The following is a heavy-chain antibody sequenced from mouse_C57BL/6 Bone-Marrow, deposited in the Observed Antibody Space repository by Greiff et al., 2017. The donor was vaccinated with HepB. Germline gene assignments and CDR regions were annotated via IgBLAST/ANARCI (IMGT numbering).Heavy chain of an antibody. D-gene: IGHD1-1*01. CDR1: GYTFTSYW. CDR2: IDPSDSYT. V-gene: IGHV1-59*01. J-gene: IGHJ1*03. Sequence: VKLQQSGAELVRPGTSVKLSCKASGYTFTSYWMHWVKQRPGQGLEWIGVIDPSDSYTNYNQKFKGKATLTVDTSSSTAYMQLSSLTSEDSAVYYCARPYYYGSRGGYFDVWGTGTTVTVSS. CDR3: ARPYYYGSRGGYFDV.